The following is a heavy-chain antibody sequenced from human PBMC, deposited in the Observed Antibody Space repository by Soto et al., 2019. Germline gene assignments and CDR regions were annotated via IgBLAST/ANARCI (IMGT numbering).Heavy chain of an antibody. D-gene: IGHD3-10*01. J-gene: IGHJ4*02. CDR2: INHSGST. Sequence: SETLSLTCAVYGGSFSGYYWSWIRQPPGKGLEWIGEINHSGSTNYNPSLKSRVTISVDTSKNQFSLKLSSVNAADTAVYYCARVSSGSQLADYWCQGNLLTLSS. V-gene: IGHV4-34*01. CDR3: ARVSSGSQLADY. CDR1: GGSFSGYY.